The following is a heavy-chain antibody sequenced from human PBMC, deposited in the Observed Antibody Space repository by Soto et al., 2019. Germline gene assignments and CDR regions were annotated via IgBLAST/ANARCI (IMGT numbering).Heavy chain of an antibody. V-gene: IGHV1-69*06. CDR3: ASRWSGQLVYY. J-gene: IGHJ4*02. CDR1: GGTFSSYA. CDR2: IIPIFGTA. D-gene: IGHD6-6*01. Sequence: SVKVSCKASGGTFSSYAISWVRQAPGQGLEWMGGIIPIFGTANYAQKFQGRVTITADKSTSTAYMELSSLRSEDTAVYYRASRWSGQLVYYWGQGTLVTVSS.